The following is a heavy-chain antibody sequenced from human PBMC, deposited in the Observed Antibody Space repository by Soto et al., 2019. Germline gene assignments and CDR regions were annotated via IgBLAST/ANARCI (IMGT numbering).Heavy chain of an antibody. CDR1: GYSFTDYH. V-gene: IGHV1-2*04. CDR2: INPKSGGT. J-gene: IGHJ6*02. CDR3: ARGDSTDCSIGVCSFFYNHDMDV. Sequence: GASVKVSCKASGYSFTDYHIHWVRQAPGQGLEWLGRINPKSGGTSTAQKFQGWVTMTTDTSISTASMEMTRLTSDDTAIYYCARGDSTDCSIGVCSFFYNHDMDVWGQGSTVIVSS. D-gene: IGHD2-8*01.